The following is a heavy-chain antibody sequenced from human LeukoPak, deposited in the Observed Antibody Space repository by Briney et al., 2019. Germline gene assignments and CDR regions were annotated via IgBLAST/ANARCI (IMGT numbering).Heavy chain of an antibody. CDR3: ARAYGDYVWFDP. J-gene: IGHJ5*02. D-gene: IGHD4-17*01. V-gene: IGHV1-46*01. CDR2: INPSGGST. Sequence: ASVKVSCTASGYAFTSYYMHWVRQAPGQGLEWMGIINPSGGSTSYAQKFQGRVTMTRDTSTSTVYMELSSLRSEDTAVYYCARAYGDYVWFDPWGQGTLVTVSS. CDR1: GYAFTSYY.